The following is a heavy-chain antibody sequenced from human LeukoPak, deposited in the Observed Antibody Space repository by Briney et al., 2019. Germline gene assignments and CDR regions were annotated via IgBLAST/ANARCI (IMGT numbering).Heavy chain of an antibody. J-gene: IGHJ4*02. CDR2: IYSAGST. V-gene: IGHV3-66*02. CDR1: GFTVSSHY. Sequence: PGGSLRLSCAASGFTVSSHYMTWVRRAPGKGLEWVSFIYSAGSTYHADSVKGRFTISRDNSKNTVYLQMNSLRPEDTAKYYCARGQSGYSFDSWGQGTLVTVSS. D-gene: IGHD3-3*01. CDR3: ARGQSGYSFDS.